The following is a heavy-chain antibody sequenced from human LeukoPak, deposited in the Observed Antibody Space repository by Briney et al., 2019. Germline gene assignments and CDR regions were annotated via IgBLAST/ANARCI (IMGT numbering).Heavy chain of an antibody. V-gene: IGHV1-18*01. CDR3: ARGEGEMDV. Sequence: ASVKVSCKASGYTFTSYGINWVRQAPGQGLEWMGWISGYNGNTHCAQNLQGRVTMTTGTSTNIAYMELRSLRPDDTAIYYCARGEGEMDVWGKGTTVTVSS. CDR1: GYTFTSYG. J-gene: IGHJ6*04. CDR2: ISGYNGNT. D-gene: IGHD3-16*01.